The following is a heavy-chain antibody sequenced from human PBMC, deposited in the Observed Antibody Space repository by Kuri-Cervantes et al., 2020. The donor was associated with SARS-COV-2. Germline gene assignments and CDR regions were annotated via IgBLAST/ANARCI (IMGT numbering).Heavy chain of an antibody. D-gene: IGHD6-19*01. CDR2: ISYDGSNK. V-gene: IGHV3-30-3*01. CDR1: GFTFSSYA. CDR3: ARAVVDTEFDY. Sequence: GESLKISCAASGFTFSSYAMHWVRQAPGKGLEWVAVISYDGSNKYYADSVKGRFTISRDNPKNTLYLQMNSLRAEDTAVYYCARAVVDTEFDYWGQGTLVTVSS. J-gene: IGHJ4*02.